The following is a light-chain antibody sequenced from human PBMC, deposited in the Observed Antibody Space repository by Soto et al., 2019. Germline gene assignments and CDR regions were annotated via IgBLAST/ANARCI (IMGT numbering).Light chain of an antibody. CDR3: QQVHDYPIT. Sequence: DIQMTQSPSSLSASVGDRVTVTCRSSQDISSYLAWYQQKPGKAPKILIYGASTLQSGVPPRFGGSGSGTAFTLTISSLQPEDSATYFCQQVHDYPITFGGGTKVDIK. V-gene: IGKV1-9*01. J-gene: IGKJ4*01. CDR2: GAS. CDR1: QDISSY.